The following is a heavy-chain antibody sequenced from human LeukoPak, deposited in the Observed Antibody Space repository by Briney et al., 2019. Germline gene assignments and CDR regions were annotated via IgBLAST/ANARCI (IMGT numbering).Heavy chain of an antibody. V-gene: IGHV3-9*01. J-gene: IGHJ4*02. CDR1: GFSFDDYA. CDR2: ISFNSGKI. D-gene: IGHD5-12*01. CDR3: ARDVGHVDIVATVGYYFGY. Sequence: PGGSLRLSCAASGFSFDDYAMHWVRQAPGKGLEWVSGISFNSGKIGYVDSVKGRFTISRDNAKNSLYLQMNSLRPEDTAFYYCARDVGHVDIVATVGYYFGYWGQGTLVTVSS.